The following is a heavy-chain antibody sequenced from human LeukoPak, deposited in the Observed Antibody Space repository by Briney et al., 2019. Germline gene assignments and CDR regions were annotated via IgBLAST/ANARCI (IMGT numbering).Heavy chain of an antibody. D-gene: IGHD3-22*01. CDR2: ISSSSSYI. J-gene: IGHJ4*02. CDR1: GFIFSSYS. CDR3: AREKPFYDSSGYYYPIAFDY. Sequence: GGSLRLSCAASGFIFSSYSMNWVRQAPGKGLECVSSISSSSSYIYYADSVKGRFTISRDNAKNSLYLQMNSLRAEDTALYYCAREKPFYDSSGYYYPIAFDYWGQGTLVTVSS. V-gene: IGHV3-21*04.